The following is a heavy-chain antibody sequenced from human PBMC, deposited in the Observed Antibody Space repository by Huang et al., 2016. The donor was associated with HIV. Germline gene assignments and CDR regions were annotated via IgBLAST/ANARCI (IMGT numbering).Heavy chain of an antibody. V-gene: IGHV4-34*01. CDR3: ATSRSGSGWFLDI. CDR2: VNPGGST. Sequence: QVQLYQWGAGPLRPSETLSLTCGVSGGSFHGYYWNWLRQSPGRGLEWSGEVNPGGSTKYNPSLKSRVTISVDTSKIQFSLNLTSVTATDTADYYCATSRSGSGWFLDIWGRGTLVSVS. D-gene: IGHD6-19*01. J-gene: IGHJ2*01. CDR1: GGSFHGYY.